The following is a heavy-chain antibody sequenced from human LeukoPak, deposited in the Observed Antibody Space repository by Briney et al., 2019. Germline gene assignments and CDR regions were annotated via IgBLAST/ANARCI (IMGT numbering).Heavy chain of an antibody. CDR3: ARGLWFGELPNKMTPFDY. CDR2: IYSGGST. V-gene: IGHV3-66*01. CDR1: GFTVSSNY. Sequence: GGSLSLSCAASGFTVSSNYMSWVRQAPGKGLEWVSVIYSGGSTYYAGSVKGRFTISRDNSKNTLYLQMNSLRAEDTAVYYCARGLWFGELPNKMTPFDYWGQGTLVTVSS. D-gene: IGHD3-10*01. J-gene: IGHJ4*02.